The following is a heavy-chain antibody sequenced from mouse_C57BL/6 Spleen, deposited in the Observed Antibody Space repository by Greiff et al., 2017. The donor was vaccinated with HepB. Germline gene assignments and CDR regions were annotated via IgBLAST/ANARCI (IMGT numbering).Heavy chain of an antibody. CDR3: ARPRYYGRGYFDV. V-gene: IGHV5-15*01. CDR1: GFTFSDYG. J-gene: IGHJ1*03. Sequence: EVKLVESGGGLVQPGGSLKLSCAASGFTFSDYGMAWVRQAPRKGPEWVAFISNLAYSIYYADTVTGRFTISRENAKNTLYLEMSSLRSEDTAMYYCARPRYYGRGYFDVWGTGTTVTVSS. D-gene: IGHD1-1*01. CDR2: ISNLAYSI.